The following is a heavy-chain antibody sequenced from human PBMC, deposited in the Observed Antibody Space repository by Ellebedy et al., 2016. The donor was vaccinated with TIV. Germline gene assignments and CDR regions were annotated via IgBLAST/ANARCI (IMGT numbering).Heavy chain of an antibody. CDR3: ARGGGLFDY. CDR2: IYHSGSA. CDR1: GGSISNSDYY. D-gene: IGHD2-15*01. V-gene: IGHV4-30-2*01. Sequence: MPSETLSLTCTVSGGSISNSDYYWNWIRQPPGKGLEWIGYIYHSGSAYYNPSLKSRITMSVDRSKNQFSLKLSSVTAAATAVYYCARGGGLFDYWGQGTLVTVSS. J-gene: IGHJ4*02.